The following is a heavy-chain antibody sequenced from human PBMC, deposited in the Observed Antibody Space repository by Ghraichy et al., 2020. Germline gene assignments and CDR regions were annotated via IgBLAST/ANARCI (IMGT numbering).Heavy chain of an antibody. CDR2: IYSGGST. CDR3: ARDKMGNNWFDP. Sequence: WGSLRLSCAASGFNVSGNYMSWVRQAPGKGLEWVSAIYSGGSTYYADSVKGRFTISRDNSKNTLYLQMNSLRAEDTAVYYCARDKMGNNWFDPWGQGTLVTVSS. V-gene: IGHV3-66*01. J-gene: IGHJ5*02. D-gene: IGHD5-24*01. CDR1: GFNVSGNY.